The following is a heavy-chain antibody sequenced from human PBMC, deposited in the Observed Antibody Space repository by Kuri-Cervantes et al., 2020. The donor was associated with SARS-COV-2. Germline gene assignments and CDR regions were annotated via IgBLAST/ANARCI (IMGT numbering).Heavy chain of an antibody. CDR3: TRDSHYYDFWSGLLDY. Sequence: GGSLRLSCTASGFTFGDYAMSWVRQAPGKGLEWVGFIRSKAYGGTTEYAASVKGRFTISRDDSKSIAYLQMNSLKTEDTAVYYCTRDSHYYDFWSGLLDYWGQGTLVTVSS. J-gene: IGHJ4*02. D-gene: IGHD3-3*01. CDR2: IRSKAYGGTT. V-gene: IGHV3-49*04. CDR1: GFTFGDYA.